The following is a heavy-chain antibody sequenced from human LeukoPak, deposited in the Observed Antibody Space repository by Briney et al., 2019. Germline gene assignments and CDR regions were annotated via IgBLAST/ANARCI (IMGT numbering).Heavy chain of an antibody. J-gene: IGHJ4*02. CDR1: GFTFSSYA. CDR3: AKRDIAAAGKGYYFDY. Sequence: GGSLRLSCAASGFTFSSYAMSWVRQAPGKGLEWVSAISGSGGSTYYTDSVRGRFTICRDNSKNTLYLQMNSLRAEDKAVYYCAKRDIAAAGKGYYFDYWGQGTLVTVSS. D-gene: IGHD6-13*01. V-gene: IGHV3-23*01. CDR2: ISGSGGST.